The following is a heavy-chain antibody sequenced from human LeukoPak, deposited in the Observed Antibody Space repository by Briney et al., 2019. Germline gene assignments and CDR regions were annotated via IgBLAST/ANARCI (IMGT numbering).Heavy chain of an antibody. CDR2: IYYSGST. CDR3: ARNVSRGEPGGAFDM. CDR1: GGAISGRRDY. J-gene: IGHJ3*02. Sequence: KPAETLCLTCTVSGGAISGRRDYWGWIRQPPGKGLEWIASIYYSGSTHYHPSHKSRVTISVHASKKQFSRGLGPATPADTAMYYCARNVSRGEPGGAFDMWGQGTMVTVSS. D-gene: IGHD5-24*01. V-gene: IGHV4-39*01.